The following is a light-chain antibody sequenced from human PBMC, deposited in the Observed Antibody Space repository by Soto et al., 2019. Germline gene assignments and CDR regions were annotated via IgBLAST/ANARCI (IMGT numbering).Light chain of an antibody. CDR1: SSDVGGYNY. J-gene: IGLJ1*01. Sequence: QSALTQPASVSGSPGQSITISCTGTSSDVGGYNYVSWYQQHPGKAPKLIIYEVSNRPSGVSNRFSGSKSGNTASLTISGLEAEDEADYCCNSYTSQTTVVFGTGTKLTVL. V-gene: IGLV2-14*01. CDR2: EVS. CDR3: NSYTSQTTVV.